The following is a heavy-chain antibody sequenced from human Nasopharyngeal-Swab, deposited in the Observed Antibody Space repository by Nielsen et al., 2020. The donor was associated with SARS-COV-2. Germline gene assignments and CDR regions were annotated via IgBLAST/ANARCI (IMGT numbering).Heavy chain of an antibody. D-gene: IGHD2-21*02. CDR2: ISYDGSNK. V-gene: IGHV3-30*18. Sequence: GGSLRLSCEASGFTFSSYGMHWVRQAPGKGLEWVAVISYDGSNKYYADSVKGRFTISRDNSKNTLYLQMNSLRAEDTAVYYCAKDLAYCGGDCYSGFDYWGQGTLVTVSS. CDR1: GFTFSSYG. J-gene: IGHJ4*02. CDR3: AKDLAYCGGDCYSGFDY.